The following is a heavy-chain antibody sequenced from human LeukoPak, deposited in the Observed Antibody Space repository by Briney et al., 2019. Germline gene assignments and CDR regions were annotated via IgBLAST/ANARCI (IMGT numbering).Heavy chain of an antibody. Sequence: GGSLRLSCAASGFTFSSYLMSWVRQAPGKGLEWVANIKQDGSEKYYVDSVKGRSTISRDNAKNSLYLQMNSLRAEDTAVYYCASSIAAADIDAFDIWGQGTMVTVSS. CDR1: GFTFSSYL. CDR3: ASSIAAADIDAFDI. J-gene: IGHJ3*02. V-gene: IGHV3-7*01. CDR2: IKQDGSEK. D-gene: IGHD6-13*01.